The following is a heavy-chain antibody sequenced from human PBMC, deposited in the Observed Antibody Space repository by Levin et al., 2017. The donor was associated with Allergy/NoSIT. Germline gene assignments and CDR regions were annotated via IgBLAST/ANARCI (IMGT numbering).Heavy chain of an antibody. V-gene: IGHV3-48*01. CDR1: GFTFSSYS. CDR3: ARDPLSHHPDSSGWYDRGAEYFQH. CDR2: ISSSSSTI. J-gene: IGHJ1*01. D-gene: IGHD6-19*01. Sequence: HTGGSLRLSCAASGFTFSSYSMNWVRQAPGKGLEWVSYISSSSSTIYYADSVKGRFTISRDNAKNSLYLQMNSLRAEDTAVYYCARDPLSHHPDSSGWYDRGAEYFQHWGQGTLVTVSS.